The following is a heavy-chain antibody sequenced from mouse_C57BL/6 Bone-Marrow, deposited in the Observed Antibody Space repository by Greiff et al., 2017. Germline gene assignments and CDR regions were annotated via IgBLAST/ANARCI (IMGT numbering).Heavy chain of an antibody. CDR1: GYTFTSYG. V-gene: IGHV1-81*01. CDR2: IYPRSGNT. Sequence: VKLMESGAELARPGASVKLSCKASGYTFTSYGISWVKQRTGQGLEWIGEIYPRSGNTYYNEQFKGKATLTADKSSSTAYMELRSLTSEDSAVYFCARGPGYFDYWGQGTTLTVSS. CDR3: ARGPGYFDY. J-gene: IGHJ2*01.